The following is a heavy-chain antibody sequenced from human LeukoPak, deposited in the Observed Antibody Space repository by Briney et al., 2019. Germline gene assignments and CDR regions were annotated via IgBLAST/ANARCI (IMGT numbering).Heavy chain of an antibody. CDR3: ARLKGPTTVTPGAFDI. Sequence: ASVKVSCKASGYTFTGYYMHWVRQAPGQGLEWMGWINPNSGGTNYAQKFQGRVTMTRDTSISTAYMELSRLRSDDTAVYYCARLKGPTTVTPGAFDIWGQGTMVTVSS. CDR1: GYTFTGYY. D-gene: IGHD4-17*01. V-gene: IGHV1-2*02. CDR2: INPNSGGT. J-gene: IGHJ3*02.